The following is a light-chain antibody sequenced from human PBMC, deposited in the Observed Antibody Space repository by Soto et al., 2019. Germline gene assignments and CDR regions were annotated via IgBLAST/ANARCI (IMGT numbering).Light chain of an antibody. CDR1: SSDVGSYNL. Sequence: QSALTRPASVSGSPGQSITISCTGTSSDVGSYNLVSWYQQHPAKAPKLMIYEVSKRPSGVSNRFSGSKSGNTASLTISGLQAEDEADYYCCSYAGSSTFVFGTGTKVTVL. CDR2: EVS. J-gene: IGLJ1*01. CDR3: CSYAGSSTFV. V-gene: IGLV2-23*02.